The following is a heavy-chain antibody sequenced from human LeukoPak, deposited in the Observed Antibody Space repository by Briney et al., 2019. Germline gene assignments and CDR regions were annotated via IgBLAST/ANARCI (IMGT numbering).Heavy chain of an antibody. Sequence: VASMKVSCKASGYTFTDYYMHWVRQAPEQGLEWMGWIDPRSGGTNFARKFQGRVTMTRDTSISTAYMELSRLTSDDTAVYYCTSSDYTSSDYWGQGTLVTVSS. V-gene: IGHV1-2*02. CDR3: TSSDYTSSDY. D-gene: IGHD2-2*02. J-gene: IGHJ4*02. CDR1: GYTFTDYY. CDR2: IDPRSGGT.